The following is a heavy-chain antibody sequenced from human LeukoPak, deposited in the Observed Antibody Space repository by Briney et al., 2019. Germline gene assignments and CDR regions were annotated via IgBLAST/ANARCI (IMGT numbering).Heavy chain of an antibody. J-gene: IGHJ4*02. CDR2: ISAYNGNT. D-gene: IGHD3-9*01. Sequence: PEASVNVSCKASGYTFTSYGISWVRQAPGQGLEWMGWISAYNGNTNYAQKLQGRVTMTTDTSTSTAYMELRSLRSDDTAVYYCARWPHSEYYDILTGYYLYYFDCWGQGTLVTVSS. CDR3: ARWPHSEYYDILTGYYLYYFDC. CDR1: GYTFTSYG. V-gene: IGHV1-18*01.